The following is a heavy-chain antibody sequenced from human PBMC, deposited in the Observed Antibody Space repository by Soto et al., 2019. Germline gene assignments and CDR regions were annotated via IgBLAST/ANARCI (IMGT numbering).Heavy chain of an antibody. D-gene: IGHD4-17*01. V-gene: IGHV3-30*18. CDR3: AKGRDSTLLRWQYFDN. Sequence: GGSLRLSCAVSGFTFSLYGMHWVRQAPGKGLEWVAFISYEGRNKYYADSVKGRFTLPRDNSKNTLSLQMESLRPEDTAVYYCAKGRDSTLLRWQYFDNWGQGTQVTVSS. CDR1: GFTFSLYG. J-gene: IGHJ4*02. CDR2: ISYEGRNK.